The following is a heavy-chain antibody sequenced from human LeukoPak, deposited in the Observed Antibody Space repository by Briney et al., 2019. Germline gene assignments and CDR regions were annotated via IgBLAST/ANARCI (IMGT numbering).Heavy chain of an antibody. D-gene: IGHD1-26*01. V-gene: IGHV4-38-2*02. CDR2: IYHSGST. J-gene: IGHJ4*02. CDR1: GYSISSGYY. CDR3: ARSGNYVIDY. Sequence: SETLSLTCTVSGYSISSGYYWGWIRQPPGKGLEWIGSIYHSGSTYYNPSLKSRVTVSVDTSKNQFSLKLSSVTAADTAVYYCARSGNYVIDYRGQGTLVTVSS.